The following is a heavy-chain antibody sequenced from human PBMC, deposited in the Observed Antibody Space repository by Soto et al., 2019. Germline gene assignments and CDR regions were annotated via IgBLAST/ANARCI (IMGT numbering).Heavy chain of an antibody. D-gene: IGHD4-4*01. V-gene: IGHV4-34*01. Sequence: QVQLQQWGAGLLKPSETLSLTCAVYGGSFSGYYWSWIRQPPGKGLEWIGEINHSGSTNYNPSLKRRVTISVDTSKNQFSLKLSSVTAADTAVYYCARGTTVTTPRAFDIWGQGTMVTVSS. CDR2: INHSGST. J-gene: IGHJ3*02. CDR3: ARGTTVTTPRAFDI. CDR1: GGSFSGYY.